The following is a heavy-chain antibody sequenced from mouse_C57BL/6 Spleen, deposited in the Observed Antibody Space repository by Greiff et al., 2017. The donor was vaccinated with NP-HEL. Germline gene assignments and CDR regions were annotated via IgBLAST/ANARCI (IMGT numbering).Heavy chain of an antibody. V-gene: IGHV1-64*01. J-gene: IGHJ2*01. CDR1: GYTFTSYW. CDR2: IHPNSGST. D-gene: IGHD2-4*01. CDR3: ARSGRDYDDVYYFDY. Sequence: QVQLQQPGAELVKPGASVKLSCKASGYTFTSYWMHWVKQRPGQGLEWIGMIHPNSGSTNYNEKFKSKATLTVDKSSSTAYMQLSSLTSEDSAVYYCARSGRDYDDVYYFDYWGQGTTLTVSS.